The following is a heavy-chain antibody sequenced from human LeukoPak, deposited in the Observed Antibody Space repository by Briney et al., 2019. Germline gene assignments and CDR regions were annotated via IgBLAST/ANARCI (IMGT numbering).Heavy chain of an antibody. CDR3: ARGYSTLRYFDWLLDYLDY. CDR2: INHSGST. CDR1: GGSFSGYY. J-gene: IGHJ4*02. V-gene: IGHV4-34*01. D-gene: IGHD3-9*01. Sequence: PSETLSLTCAVYGGSFSGYYWSWIRQPPGKGLEWIGEINHSGSTNYNPSLKSRVTISVDTSKNQFSLKLSSVTAADTAVYYCARGYSTLRYFDWLLDYLDYWGQGTLVTVSS.